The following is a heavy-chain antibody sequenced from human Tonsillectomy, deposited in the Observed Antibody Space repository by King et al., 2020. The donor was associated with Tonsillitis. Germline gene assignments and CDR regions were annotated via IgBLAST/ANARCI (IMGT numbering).Heavy chain of an antibody. CDR1: GGPISSGGYY. CDR2: XYYSXST. V-gene: IGHV4-31*03. J-gene: IGHJ3*02. Sequence: VQLQESGPGLVKPSQTLSLTCKVSGGPISSGGYYWSWIRQHPGKGLEWIGXXYYSXSTYYNPSLKSRVTISVETSKNHFSLKLSSVTAADTAVYYCARGLFSSTSADAFDIWGQGTLVAVSS. CDR3: ARGLFSSTSADAFDI. D-gene: IGHD2-2*01.